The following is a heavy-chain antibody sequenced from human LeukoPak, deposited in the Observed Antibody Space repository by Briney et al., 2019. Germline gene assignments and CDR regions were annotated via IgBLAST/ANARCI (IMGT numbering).Heavy chain of an antibody. CDR2: ITPSDGA. CDR3: ARGRYGDGFAHFDY. J-gene: IGHJ4*02. V-gene: IGHV1-2*02. Sequence: ASVKVSCKSSGYTFTAYAMHWVRQAPGQGLEWMGWITPSDGANYAQKFQGRVTMTRDTSMSTAYMDLNRLTSDDTAVYFCARGRYGDGFAHFDYWGQGTLVTVSS. CDR1: GYTFTAYA. D-gene: IGHD5-24*01.